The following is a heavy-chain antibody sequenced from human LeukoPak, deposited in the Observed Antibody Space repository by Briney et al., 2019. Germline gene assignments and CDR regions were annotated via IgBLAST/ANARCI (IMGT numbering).Heavy chain of an antibody. Sequence: ASVKVSCKASGYTFTSYGISWVRQAPGQGLEWMGWISAYNGNTNYAQKLQGRVTMTTDTSTSTAYMELRSLRSDDTAVYYCARDPRGIVVVTAIPGAFDIWGQGTMVTVSS. D-gene: IGHD2-21*02. CDR2: ISAYNGNT. CDR3: ARDPRGIVVVTAIPGAFDI. CDR1: GYTFTSYG. J-gene: IGHJ3*02. V-gene: IGHV1-18*01.